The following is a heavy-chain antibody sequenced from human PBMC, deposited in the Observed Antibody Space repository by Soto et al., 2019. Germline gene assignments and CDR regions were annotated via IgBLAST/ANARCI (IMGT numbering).Heavy chain of an antibody. V-gene: IGHV5-51*01. D-gene: IGHD2-15*01. Sequence: PGESLKISCQVSGYTFTNYWVAWVRQMPGKGLEWMGIVFPGDSETRYSPSFQGQVTFSADQSTSTAFLKWNSLRAADTAVYFCARSVVMVVVAPVSVLDYWAQGTLVTVSS. CDR3: ARSVVMVVVAPVSVLDY. CDR1: GYTFTNYW. CDR2: VFPGDSET. J-gene: IGHJ4*02.